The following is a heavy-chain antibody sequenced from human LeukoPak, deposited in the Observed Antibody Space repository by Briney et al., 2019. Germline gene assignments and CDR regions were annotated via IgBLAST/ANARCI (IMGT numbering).Heavy chain of an antibody. J-gene: IGHJ3*02. V-gene: IGHV1-2*02. Sequence: GASVKVSCKASGYTFTGYYMHWVRQAPGQGLEWMGWINPNSGGTNYAQKFQGRVTMTRDTSISTAYMELSRLRSDDTAVYYCARDRRGIAAELPTPGENHAFDIWGQGTMVTVSS. CDR1: GYTFTGYY. CDR2: INPNSGGT. D-gene: IGHD6-13*01. CDR3: ARDRRGIAAELPTPGENHAFDI.